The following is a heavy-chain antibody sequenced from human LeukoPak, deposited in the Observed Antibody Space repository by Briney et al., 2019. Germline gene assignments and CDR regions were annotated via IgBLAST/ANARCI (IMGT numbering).Heavy chain of an antibody. D-gene: IGHD3-22*01. CDR2: ISSDGSST. Sequence: PGGSLRLSCAASGFTFSSYWMHWVRQAPGKGLVWVSRISSDGSSTSYADSVKGRFTISRDNAKNTLYLQMNSLRAEDTAVYYCASEVVVGYWGQGTLVTASS. CDR1: GFTFSSYW. J-gene: IGHJ4*02. V-gene: IGHV3-74*01. CDR3: ASEVVVGY.